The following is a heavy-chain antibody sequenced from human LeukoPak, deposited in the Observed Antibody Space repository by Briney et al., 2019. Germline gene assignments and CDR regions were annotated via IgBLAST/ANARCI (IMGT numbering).Heavy chain of an antibody. CDR1: GYTFTGYY. V-gene: IGHV1-2*02. J-gene: IGHJ5*02. D-gene: IGHD1-7*01. CDR2: INPNSGGT. Sequence: ASVKVSCKASGYTFTGYYMHWVRQAPGQGLEWMGWINPNSGGTNYAQKFQGRATMTRDTSISTAYMELSRLRSDDTAVYYCVRAPTSPSRLTGTKWGNWFDPWGQGTLVTVSS. CDR3: VRAPTSPSRLTGTKWGNWFDP.